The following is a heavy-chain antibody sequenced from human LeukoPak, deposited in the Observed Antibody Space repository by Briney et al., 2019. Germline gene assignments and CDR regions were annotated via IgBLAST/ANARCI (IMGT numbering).Heavy chain of an antibody. V-gene: IGHV4-34*01. CDR1: GGSFSGYY. Sequence: SETLSLTCAVYGGSFSGYYWSWIRQPPGKGLEWIGEINHSGSTNYNPSLKSRVTISVDTSKNQFSLKLSSVTAADTAVYYCARGIVVVAANSFWFDPWGQGTLVTVSS. CDR3: ARGIVVVAANSFWFDP. J-gene: IGHJ5*02. D-gene: IGHD2-15*01. CDR2: INHSGST.